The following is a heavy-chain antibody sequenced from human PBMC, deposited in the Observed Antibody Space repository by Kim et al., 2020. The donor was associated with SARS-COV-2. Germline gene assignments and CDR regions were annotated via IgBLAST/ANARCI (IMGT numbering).Heavy chain of an antibody. CDR3: ARPTYTYYGSGSYYYYGMDV. CDR2: IYPGDSDT. D-gene: IGHD3-10*01. CDR1: GYSFTSYW. J-gene: IGHJ6*02. Sequence: GESLKISCKGSGYSFTSYWIGWVRQMPGKGLEWMGIIYPGDSDTRYSPSFQGQVTISADKSISTAYLQWSSLKASDTAMYSCARPTYTYYGSGSYYYYGMDVWGQGTTVTVSS. V-gene: IGHV5-51*01.